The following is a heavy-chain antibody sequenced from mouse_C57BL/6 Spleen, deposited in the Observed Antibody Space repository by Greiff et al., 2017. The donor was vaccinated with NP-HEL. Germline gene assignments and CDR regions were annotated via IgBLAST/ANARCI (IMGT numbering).Heavy chain of an antibody. D-gene: IGHD3-3*01. Sequence: VQLQQSGAELARPGASVKLSCKASGYTFTSYGISWVKQRTGQGLEWIGEIYPRSGNTSYNEKFKGQATLTADKSSSTASMELRSLTSEDSAVYFCARGGGLGPYYAMDYWGQGTSVTVSS. CDR3: ARGGGLGPYYAMDY. J-gene: IGHJ4*01. V-gene: IGHV1-81*01. CDR1: GYTFTSYG. CDR2: IYPRSGNT.